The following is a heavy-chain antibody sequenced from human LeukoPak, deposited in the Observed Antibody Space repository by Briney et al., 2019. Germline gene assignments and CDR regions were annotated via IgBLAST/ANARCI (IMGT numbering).Heavy chain of an antibody. D-gene: IGHD3-9*01. Sequence: SVKVSCKASGGTFSSYAISWVRQAPGQGLEWMGGIIPIFGTANYAQKFQGRVTITADKSTSTAYMELSSLRSEDTAVYYCARDGDYDILTGYYKGFDYWGQGILVTVSS. CDR3: ARDGDYDILTGYYKGFDY. CDR1: GGTFSSYA. CDR2: IIPIFGTA. V-gene: IGHV1-69*06. J-gene: IGHJ4*02.